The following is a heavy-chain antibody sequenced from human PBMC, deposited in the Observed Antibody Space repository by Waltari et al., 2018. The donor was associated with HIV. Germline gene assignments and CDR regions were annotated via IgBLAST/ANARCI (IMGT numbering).Heavy chain of an antibody. Sequence: QVQLVQSGAEVKKPGASVSVSCKHSGYTFIDYYLHWVRQAPGQGLEWMGWINPDSGVTKSGQKFQGRVTMTRDTSISTVFLQLSGLRSDDTGVYYCARVGSSWNFGSHNLDIWGQGTMVTVSS. CDR3: ARVGSSWNFGSHNLDI. J-gene: IGHJ3*02. CDR1: GYTFIDYY. CDR2: INPDSGVT. V-gene: IGHV1-2*02. D-gene: IGHD1-7*01.